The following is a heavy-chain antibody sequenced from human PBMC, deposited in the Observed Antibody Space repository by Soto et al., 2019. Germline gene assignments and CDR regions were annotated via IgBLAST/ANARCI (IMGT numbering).Heavy chain of an antibody. CDR2: IYYSGST. CDR3: ARKEATMVRGVISP. J-gene: IGHJ5*02. CDR1: GGSISSGDYY. V-gene: IGHV4-30-4*01. D-gene: IGHD3-10*01. Sequence: TCTVSGGSISSGDYYWSWIRQPPGKGLEWIGYIYYSGSTYYNPSLKSRVTISVDTSKNQFSLKLSSVTAADTAVYYCARKEATMVRGVISPWGQGTLVTVSS.